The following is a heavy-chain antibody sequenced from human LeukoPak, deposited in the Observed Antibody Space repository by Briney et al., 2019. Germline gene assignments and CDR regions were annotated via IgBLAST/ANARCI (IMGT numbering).Heavy chain of an antibody. D-gene: IGHD3-10*02. V-gene: IGHV3-21*01. J-gene: IGHJ6*04. CDR2: ISSRGGYT. Sequence: GGSLRLSCAASGFSFSTYSMSWVRQAPGKGLEWASSISSRGGYTYYADSLKGRVTVSRDNAKNALYLQMNSLRAEDTAVYYCAELGITMIGGVWGKGTTVTISS. CDR3: AELGITMIGGV. CDR1: GFSFSTYS.